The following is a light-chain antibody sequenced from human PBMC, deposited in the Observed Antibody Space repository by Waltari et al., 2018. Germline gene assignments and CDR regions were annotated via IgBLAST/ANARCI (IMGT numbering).Light chain of an antibody. CDR3: QQRKNWPVT. Sequence: EIVLTQSPASLSLSPGERATLSCRASQTVQNYLAWYQQKPGQVPRLLIYETFARASGIPYRFSGSGSGTDFTLTISSLDPEDFAVYYCQQRKNWPVTFGGGTKVDLK. V-gene: IGKV3-11*01. CDR2: ETF. J-gene: IGKJ4*01. CDR1: QTVQNY.